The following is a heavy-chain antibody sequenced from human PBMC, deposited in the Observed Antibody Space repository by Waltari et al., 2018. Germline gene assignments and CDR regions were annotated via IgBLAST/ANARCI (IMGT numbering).Heavy chain of an antibody. Sequence: QVRLDQWGAGLLKPSETLSLTCAVYGGSFSGYYWTWIRRSPEKGLEWIGEVTHTGKTKYNPSLRGRITMSVETSKNQFFLKMTSVTAADTAVYYCARERQLELGRTGVFDPWSRGTPVTVSS. CDR1: GGSFSGYY. J-gene: IGHJ5*02. CDR3: ARERQLELGRTGVFDP. V-gene: IGHV4-34*01. CDR2: VTHTGKT. D-gene: IGHD1-1*01.